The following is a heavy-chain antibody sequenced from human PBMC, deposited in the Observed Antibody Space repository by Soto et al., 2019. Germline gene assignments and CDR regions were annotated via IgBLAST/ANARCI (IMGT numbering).Heavy chain of an antibody. J-gene: IGHJ3*02. CDR3: AKVGKYCSGGSCLGEDAFDI. V-gene: IGHV3-30*18. CDR1: GFTFSGYG. Sequence: QVQLVESGGGVVQPGGSLRLSCAASGFTFSGYGMHWVRQAPGKGLEWVAVISYDGSNKFFADSVKGRFTISTDNSKNTVYLQMNSLRAEDTAVFYCAKVGKYCSGGSCLGEDAFDIWGQGTMVTVSS. CDR2: ISYDGSNK. D-gene: IGHD2-15*01.